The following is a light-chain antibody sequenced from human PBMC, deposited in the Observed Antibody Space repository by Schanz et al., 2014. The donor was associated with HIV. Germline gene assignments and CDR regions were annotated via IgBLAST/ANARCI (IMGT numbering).Light chain of an antibody. Sequence: QSVLTQPPSVSGAPGQRVTISCTGSRSNIGAGYDVHWYQQLPGAAPKLLIYANTNRPSGVPDRFSGSKSGTSVSLAITDLQTEDEADYYCQSYDSSLSGSVVFGGGTKLTVL. J-gene: IGLJ2*01. CDR3: QSYDSSLSGSVV. V-gene: IGLV1-40*01. CDR1: RSNIGAGYD. CDR2: ANT.